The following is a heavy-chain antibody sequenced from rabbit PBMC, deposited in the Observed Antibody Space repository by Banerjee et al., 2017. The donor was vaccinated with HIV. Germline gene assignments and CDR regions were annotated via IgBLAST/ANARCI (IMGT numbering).Heavy chain of an antibody. D-gene: IGHD2-1*01. J-gene: IGHJ2*01. CDR3: VRVKGYDDYGDYGDAFDP. CDR2: IDPIFGST. V-gene: IGHV1S7*01. Sequence: VRQAPGKGLEWIGYIDPIFGSTDYASWVNGRFTISSHNAQNTLYLQLNSLTAADTATYFCVRVKGYDDYGDYGDAFDPRGQGTLVTVS.